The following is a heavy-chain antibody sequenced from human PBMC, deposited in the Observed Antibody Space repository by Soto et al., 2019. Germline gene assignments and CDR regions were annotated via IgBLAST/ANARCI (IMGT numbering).Heavy chain of an antibody. CDR2: INVGNGNT. J-gene: IGHJ6*02. CDR3: AGSEETYNDVLTGMDLSYSYFGMDV. Sequence: ASVKVSCKASGYKFSSYAIHWGRQAPGQRLEWMGWINVGNGNTKYSQKFHDRVTIIRDTSADTAYMEVSSLRSEDTAVYYCAGSEETYNDVLTGMDLSYSYFGMDVWGQGTTVTVS. D-gene: IGHD3-9*01. CDR1: GYKFSSYA. V-gene: IGHV1-3*01.